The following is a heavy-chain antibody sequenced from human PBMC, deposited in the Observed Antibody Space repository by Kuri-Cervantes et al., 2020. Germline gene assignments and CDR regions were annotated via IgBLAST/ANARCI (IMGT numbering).Heavy chain of an antibody. D-gene: IGHD6-13*01. CDR3: ARGALGTNIAAAGFDY. Sequence: GGSLRLSCAASGFTFSNCGMHWVRQAPGKGLEWVAVISYDGSNKHYADSVKGRFTISRDNSKNTLYLQMNSLRAEDTAVYYCARGALGTNIAAAGFDYWGQGTLVTVSS. J-gene: IGHJ4*02. CDR2: ISYDGSNK. CDR1: GFTFSNCG. V-gene: IGHV3-30*19.